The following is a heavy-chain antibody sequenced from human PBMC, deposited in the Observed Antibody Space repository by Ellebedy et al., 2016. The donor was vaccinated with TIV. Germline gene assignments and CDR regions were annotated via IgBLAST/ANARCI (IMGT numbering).Heavy chain of an antibody. Sequence: PGGSLRLSCAGSGFTFSDYFMSWVRQAPGKGLEWISYIPASGTGIYYADSVKGRFTISRDNAKNSMYLQVNSLKAEDTAVYYCARDASNRGDLDYWGQGTLVTVSS. J-gene: IGHJ4*02. D-gene: IGHD3-16*01. V-gene: IGHV3-11*04. CDR3: ARDASNRGDLDY. CDR1: GFTFSDYF. CDR2: IPASGTGI.